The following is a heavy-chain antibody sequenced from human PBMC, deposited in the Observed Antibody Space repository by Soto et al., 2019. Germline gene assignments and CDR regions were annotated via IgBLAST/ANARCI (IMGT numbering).Heavy chain of an antibody. J-gene: IGHJ4*02. D-gene: IGHD3-10*01. CDR2: IYYSGNT. Sequence: PSETLSLTCTVSGGSISSYYWSWIRQPPGKGLEWIGYIYYSGNTNYNPSLKSRVTMAVDKSRNQFSLKLSSVTAADTAVYYCARRWGEGRVDYWGQGTLVTVSS. V-gene: IGHV4-59*12. CDR1: GGSISSYY. CDR3: ARRWGEGRVDY.